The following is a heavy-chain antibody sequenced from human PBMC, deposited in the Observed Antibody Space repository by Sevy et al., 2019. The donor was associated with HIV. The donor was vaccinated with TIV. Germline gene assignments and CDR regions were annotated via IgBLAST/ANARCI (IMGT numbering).Heavy chain of an antibody. CDR1: GFTFTTYC. CDR2: IKEYGSAK. D-gene: IGHD2-8*01. J-gene: IGHJ5*02. Sequence: GGSLRLSCAASGFTFTTYCMTWVRKAPGQGLEWVANIKEYGSAKYYVDSVKGRFTISRDNAKNSLYLQVNSVSAEDTAVYYCARDSGGYGGYDHWGQGALVTVSS. V-gene: IGHV3-7*01. CDR3: ARDSGGYGGYDH.